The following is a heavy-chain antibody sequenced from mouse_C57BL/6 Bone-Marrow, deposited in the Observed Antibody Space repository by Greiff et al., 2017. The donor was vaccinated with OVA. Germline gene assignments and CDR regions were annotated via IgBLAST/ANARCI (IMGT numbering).Heavy chain of an antibody. J-gene: IGHJ3*01. CDR3: AKGATAQATAY. D-gene: IGHD3-2*02. V-gene: IGHV2-9*01. CDR2: IWGGGST. Sequence: VKLMESGPGLVAPSQSLSITCTVSGFSLTSYGVDWVRQPPGKGLEWLGVIWGGGSTNYNSALMSRLSISKDNSKSQVFLKMNRLQTEDTAVYYCAKGATAQATAYWGQGTLVTVSA. CDR1: GFSLTSYG.